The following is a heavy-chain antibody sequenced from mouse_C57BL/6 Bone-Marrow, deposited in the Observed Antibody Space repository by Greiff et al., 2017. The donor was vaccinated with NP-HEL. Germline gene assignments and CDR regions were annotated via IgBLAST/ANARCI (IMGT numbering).Heavy chain of an antibody. Sequence: VQLKQSGPVLVKPGASVKMSCKASGYTFTDYYMNWVKQSHGKSLEWIGVINPYNGGTSYNQKFKGKATLTVDTSSSTAYMELNSLTSEDSAVYYCAYGSKSHYWGQGTTLTVSS. CDR3: AYGSKSHY. J-gene: IGHJ2*01. V-gene: IGHV1-19*01. CDR1: GYTFTDYY. D-gene: IGHD1-1*01. CDR2: INPYNGGT.